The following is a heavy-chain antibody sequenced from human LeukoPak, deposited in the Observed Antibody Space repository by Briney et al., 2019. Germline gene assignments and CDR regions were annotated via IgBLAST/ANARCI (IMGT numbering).Heavy chain of an antibody. Sequence: SETLSLTCAVSGGSISSGTYYWTWIRQPAGKGLEWIGRIYSSETPNYNPSLKSRVTISMDTSKNQFSLRLSSVTAADTAVYYCARELDYYDSSGYSTFDYWGQGTLVTVSS. D-gene: IGHD3-22*01. CDR2: IYSSETP. V-gene: IGHV4-61*02. CDR3: ARELDYYDSSGYSTFDY. CDR1: GGSISSGTYY. J-gene: IGHJ4*02.